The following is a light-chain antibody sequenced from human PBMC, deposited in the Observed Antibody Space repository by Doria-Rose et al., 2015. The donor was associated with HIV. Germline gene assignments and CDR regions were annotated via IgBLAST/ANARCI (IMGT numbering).Light chain of an antibody. Sequence: TQSPGTLSLSPGERATLSCRASQSFSSTHLAWYQQKPGQAPSLLIYDGSTRATGIPDRFSASGSETDFTLTINRLEPEDFALYYCHQYGTSWTFGQGTKVEI. CDR2: DGS. CDR3: HQYGTSWT. J-gene: IGKJ1*01. CDR1: QSFSSTH. V-gene: IGKV3-20*01.